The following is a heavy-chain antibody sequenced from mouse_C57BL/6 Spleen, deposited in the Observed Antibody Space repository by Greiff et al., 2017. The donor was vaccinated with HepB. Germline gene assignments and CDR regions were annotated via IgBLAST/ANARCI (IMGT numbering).Heavy chain of an antibody. CDR1: GFTFSDYG. V-gene: IGHV5-17*01. D-gene: IGHD1-1*01. CDR2: ISSGSSTI. Sequence: VQLVESGGGLVKPGGSLKLSCAASGFTFSDYGMHWVRQAPEKGLEWVAYISSGSSTIYYADTVKGRFTISRDNSKNTLFLQMTSLRSEDTAMYYCARGITTVVPSYFDYWGQGTTLTVSS. J-gene: IGHJ2*01. CDR3: ARGITTVVPSYFDY.